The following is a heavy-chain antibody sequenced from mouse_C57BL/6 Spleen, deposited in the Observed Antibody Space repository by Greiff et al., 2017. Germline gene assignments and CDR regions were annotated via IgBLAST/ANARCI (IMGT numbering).Heavy chain of an antibody. D-gene: IGHD1-1*01. J-gene: IGHJ2*01. CDR1: GFTFSSYG. CDR2: ISSGGSYT. V-gene: IGHV5-6*01. CDR3: ARQGTTVVAPCDY. Sequence: EVKLVESGGDLVKPGGSLKLSCAASGFTFSSYGMSWVRQTPDKRLEWVATISSGGSYTYYPDSVKGRFTISRDNAKNTLYLQMGSLKSEDTAMYYCARQGTTVVAPCDYWGQGTTLTVSS.